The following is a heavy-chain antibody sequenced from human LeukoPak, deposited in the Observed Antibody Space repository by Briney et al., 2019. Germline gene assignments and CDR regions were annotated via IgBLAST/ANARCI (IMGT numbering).Heavy chain of an antibody. D-gene: IGHD1-26*01. V-gene: IGHV1-24*01. CDR1: GYTPTELS. J-gene: IGHJ4*02. CDR3: ATSVEGRYDFDC. Sequence: ASVKVSCKVFGYTPTELSMHCVRQAPGNGVEWMGGFDPVDGETIYAQKIQGRLTMTEDTSTDTAYMELSSLRSEDTAVYYCATSVEGRYDFDCWGQGTLVTVSS. CDR2: FDPVDGET.